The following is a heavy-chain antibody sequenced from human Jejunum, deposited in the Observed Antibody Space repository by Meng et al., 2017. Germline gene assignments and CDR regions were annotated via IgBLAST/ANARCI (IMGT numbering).Heavy chain of an antibody. CDR3: ARERWEDYESRGFDS. D-gene: IGHD3-22*01. CDR1: GGSISSDDYY. Sequence: QVQLQESGPGLVKPSQTLSLTCTVSGGSISSDDYYWSWLRQPPGKGLEWIGYIHYIGSAFYHPALKSRVTISVDKSKNQFSLKLSSVTAADTAVYYCARERWEDYESRGFDSWGQGTLVTVSS. CDR2: IHYIGSA. V-gene: IGHV4-30-4*01. J-gene: IGHJ4*02.